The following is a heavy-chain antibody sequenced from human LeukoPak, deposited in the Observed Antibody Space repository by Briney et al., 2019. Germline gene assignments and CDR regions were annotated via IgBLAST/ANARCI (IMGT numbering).Heavy chain of an antibody. D-gene: IGHD6-13*01. Sequence: SETLSLTRTVSGGSISAYYWSWIRQPPGKGLEWIGYIYNSGSANYNPSLQSRVTILIDTSKKQFSLKVSSVTAADTAVYYCAREAAVGTGGFDYWGQGTLVTVSS. CDR2: IYNSGSA. J-gene: IGHJ4*02. V-gene: IGHV4-59*01. CDR3: AREAAVGTGGFDY. CDR1: GGSISAYY.